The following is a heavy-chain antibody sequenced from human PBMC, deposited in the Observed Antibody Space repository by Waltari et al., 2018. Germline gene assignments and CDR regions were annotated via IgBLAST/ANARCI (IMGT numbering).Heavy chain of an antibody. V-gene: IGHV1-2*02. CDR2: NNPNSGGT. CDR1: GYTFTGYY. J-gene: IGHJ4*02. D-gene: IGHD2-2*01. Sequence: QVQLVQSGAEVKKPGASVKVSCKASGYTFTGYYMHWVRQAPGQGREWMGWNNPNSGGTNYAQDVQGRVTMTRDTSISTAYMELSRLRSDDTAVYYCARRLKTSYPFDYWGQGTLVTVSS. CDR3: ARRLKTSYPFDY.